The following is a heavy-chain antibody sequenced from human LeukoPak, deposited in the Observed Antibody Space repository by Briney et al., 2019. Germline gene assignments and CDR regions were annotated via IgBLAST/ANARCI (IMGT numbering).Heavy chain of an antibody. Sequence: ASVTVSFKVSGYTLTELSMHWVRQARGKGLEWMGGFDPEDGETIYAQKFQGRVTMTEDTSTDTAYMELSRLRSEDTAVYYCATDPDTAMLTWSLTWGQGTLVTVSS. CDR1: GYTLTELS. CDR2: FDPEDGET. V-gene: IGHV1-24*01. J-gene: IGHJ5*02. D-gene: IGHD5-18*01. CDR3: ATDPDTAMLTWSLT.